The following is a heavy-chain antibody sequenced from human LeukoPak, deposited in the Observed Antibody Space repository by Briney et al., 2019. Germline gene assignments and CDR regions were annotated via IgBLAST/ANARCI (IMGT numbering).Heavy chain of an antibody. Sequence: SETLSLTCAVYGGSFSGYYWSWIRQPPGKGLEWIGEVNHSGSRKYSPSLKSRVTISVDTSKNQFSLKLRSVTAADTAVYYCARKEGGQLVNTRRWFDPWGQGTLVTVSS. D-gene: IGHD6-13*01. CDR3: ARKEGGQLVNTRRWFDP. CDR1: GGSFSGYY. J-gene: IGHJ5*02. CDR2: VNHSGSR. V-gene: IGHV4-34*01.